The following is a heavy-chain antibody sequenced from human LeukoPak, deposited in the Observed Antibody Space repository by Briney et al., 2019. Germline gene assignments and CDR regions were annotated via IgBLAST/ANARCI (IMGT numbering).Heavy chain of an antibody. CDR1: GFTFSSYE. CDR3: ARGCYGEYVCLDN. D-gene: IGHD4-17*01. Sequence: PGGSLRLSCAASGFTFSSYEMNWVRQAPGKGLVWVSRVSPDGSSTNYADSVRGRFTISRDNAKNTLYLQMHSLTAEDTAVYYCARGCYGEYVCLDNWGQGALVTVSS. J-gene: IGHJ4*02. V-gene: IGHV3-74*01. CDR2: VSPDGSST.